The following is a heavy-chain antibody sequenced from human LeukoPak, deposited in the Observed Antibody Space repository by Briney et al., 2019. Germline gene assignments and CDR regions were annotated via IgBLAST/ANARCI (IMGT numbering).Heavy chain of an antibody. CDR2: ISGSGGST. V-gene: IGHV3-23*01. Sequence: GGSLRLSCAASGFTFSSYAMSWVRQAPGKGLEWVSAISGSGGSTYYAASVKGRFTISRDNSKNTLYLQMNSLRAEDTAVYYCAKVRRYAGATFWAWGQGTLVTVSS. J-gene: IGHJ5*02. CDR3: AKVRRYAGATFWA. D-gene: IGHD1-26*01. CDR1: GFTFSSYA.